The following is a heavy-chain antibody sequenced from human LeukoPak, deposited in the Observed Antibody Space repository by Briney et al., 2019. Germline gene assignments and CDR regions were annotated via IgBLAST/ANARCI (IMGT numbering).Heavy chain of an antibody. V-gene: IGHV4-34*01. CDR3: ARFKGTTVTTD. J-gene: IGHJ4*02. Sequence: SETLSLTCAVYGVYFSGYYWSWIRQPPGKGLEWIEEINHSGSTNYNPSLKSRVTISVDTSKNQFSLKLSSVTAADTAVYYCARFKGTTVTTDWGQGTLVTVSS. D-gene: IGHD4-11*01. CDR2: INHSGST. CDR1: GVYFSGYY.